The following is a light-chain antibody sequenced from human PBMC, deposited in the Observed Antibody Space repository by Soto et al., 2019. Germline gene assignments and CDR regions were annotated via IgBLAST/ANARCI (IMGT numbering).Light chain of an antibody. CDR2: AAS. CDR1: QSVRSNY. Sequence: EIVLTQSPGTLTLSPGERATLSCRASQSVRSNYLAWYQQGPGQAPRLLILAASSRATGIPDRFSGSGSGTDFTLTISRLEPEDFAVYYCQQYSTSPWTFGQGTKV. CDR3: QQYSTSPWT. J-gene: IGKJ1*01. V-gene: IGKV3-20*01.